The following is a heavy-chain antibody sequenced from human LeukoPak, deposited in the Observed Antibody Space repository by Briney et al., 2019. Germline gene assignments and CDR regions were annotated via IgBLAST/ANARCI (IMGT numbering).Heavy chain of an antibody. D-gene: IGHD3-22*01. J-gene: IGHJ5*02. CDR2: IIPIFGTA. V-gene: IGHV1-69*13. Sequence: SVKVSCKAPGGTFSSYAISWVRQAPGQGLEWMGGIIPIFGTANYAQKFQGRVTITADESTSTAYMELSSLRSEDTAVYYCARVSAEVSHYYDSSCYYRTWGQGTLVTVSS. CDR1: GGTFSSYA. CDR3: ARVSAEVSHYYDSSCYYRT.